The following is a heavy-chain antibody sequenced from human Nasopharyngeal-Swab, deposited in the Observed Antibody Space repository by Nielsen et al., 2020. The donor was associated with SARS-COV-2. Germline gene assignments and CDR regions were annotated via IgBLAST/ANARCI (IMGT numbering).Heavy chain of an antibody. CDR3: ARGAPSSYWFDP. J-gene: IGHJ5*02. CDR2: FKNGGSS. CDR1: GGSFSNYY. V-gene: IGHV4-34*01. Sequence: SETLSLTCAVFGGSFSNYYWTWIRQPPGKELEWIGEFKNGGSSNYNPSLKSRVTMSLDTSKNQFSLELSSVTAADTAVYYCARGAPSSYWFDPWGQGTLVTVSS.